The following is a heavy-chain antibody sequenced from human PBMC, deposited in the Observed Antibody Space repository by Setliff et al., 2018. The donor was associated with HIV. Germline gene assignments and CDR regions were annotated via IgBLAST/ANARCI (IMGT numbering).Heavy chain of an antibody. D-gene: IGHD6-19*01. CDR1: GDTFSNSA. Sequence: SVKVSCKASGDTFSNSALTWVRQAPGQGLEWMGGIIPILGIANYAQKFQGRVTITADESTSTAYMELSSLRSEDTAVYYCARVGYLGHPYSSGPNWFDPWGQGTLVTV. J-gene: IGHJ5*02. V-gene: IGHV1-69*10. CDR3: ARVGYLGHPYSSGPNWFDP. CDR2: IIPILGIA.